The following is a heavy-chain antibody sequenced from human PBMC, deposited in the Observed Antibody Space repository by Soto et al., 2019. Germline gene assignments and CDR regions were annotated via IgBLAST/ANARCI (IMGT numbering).Heavy chain of an antibody. CDR2: ISAYNGNT. CDR1: GFTFNSYC. D-gene: IGHD6-19*01. CDR3: AREKIEQWLVYDY. Sequence: GVPVKVSCKASGFTFNSYCICWVRQAPGQGLEWIGWISAYNGNTNYAQKLQGRVTMTTDTSTSTAYMELRSLRSDDPAGYYCAREKIEQWLVYDYWGQGTLVTVSS. V-gene: IGHV1-18*01. J-gene: IGHJ4*02.